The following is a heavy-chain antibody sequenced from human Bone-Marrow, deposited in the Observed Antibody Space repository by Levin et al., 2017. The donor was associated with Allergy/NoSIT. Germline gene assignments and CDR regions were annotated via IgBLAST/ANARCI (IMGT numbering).Heavy chain of an antibody. Sequence: GGSLRLSCEASGFTFSTFAMTWVRQPPGKGLEWVSGVSATGRQTYYSKSVKGRFTISRDNSKNTVYLQMNDVRPEDTAHYYCAKDRYGGSDSLTHFDYWGRGALVTVSS. J-gene: IGHJ4*02. D-gene: IGHD1-26*01. V-gene: IGHV3-23*01. CDR2: VSATGRQT. CDR3: AKDRYGGSDSLTHFDY. CDR1: GFTFSTFA.